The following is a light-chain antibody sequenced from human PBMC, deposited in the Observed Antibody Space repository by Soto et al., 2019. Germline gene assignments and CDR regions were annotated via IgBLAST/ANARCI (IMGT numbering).Light chain of an antibody. CDR1: SSNIGAGYD. Sequence: QAVVTQSPSVSGAPGQRVTISCTGSSSNIGAGYDVHWYQHLPGTAPKLLIYGNSNRPSGVPDRFSGSKSGTSASLAITGLQAEDEADYYCQSYDSSLSGFYVFGTGTKLTVL. V-gene: IGLV1-40*01. J-gene: IGLJ1*01. CDR2: GNS. CDR3: QSYDSSLSGFYV.